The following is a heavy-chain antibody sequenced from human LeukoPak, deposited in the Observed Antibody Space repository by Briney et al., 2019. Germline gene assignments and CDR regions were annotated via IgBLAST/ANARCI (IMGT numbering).Heavy chain of an antibody. J-gene: IGHJ4*02. D-gene: IGHD2-21*02. Sequence: GGSLRLSCAASGFTFSSYGMHWVRQAPGKGLEWVAVISYDGSNKYYADSVKGRFTISRDNPKNTLYLQMNSLRAEDTAVYYCANPYCGGDCYYFDYWGQGTLVTVSS. CDR2: ISYDGSNK. CDR1: GFTFSSYG. CDR3: ANPYCGGDCYYFDY. V-gene: IGHV3-30*18.